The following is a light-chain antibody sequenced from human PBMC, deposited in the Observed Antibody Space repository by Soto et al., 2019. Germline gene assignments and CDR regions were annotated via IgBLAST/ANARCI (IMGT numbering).Light chain of an antibody. CDR1: TRDVGGYNY. V-gene: IGLV2-14*01. Sequence: QSVLTQPASVSGTPGQSITISCTGTTRDVGGYNYVSWYQPHPGKVTKLLIHEVSNRPSGVSNRFSGSKSGNTASLTISGLQAEDEADYYCLSKTSSISYVFGTWTKVTVL. CDR3: LSKTSSISYV. J-gene: IGLJ1*01. CDR2: EVS.